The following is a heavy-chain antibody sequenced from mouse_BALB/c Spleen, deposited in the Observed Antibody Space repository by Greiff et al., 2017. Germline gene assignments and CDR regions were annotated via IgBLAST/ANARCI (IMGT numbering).Heavy chain of an antibody. D-gene: IGHD2-14*01. CDR2: IDPANGNT. Sequence: EVKLMESGAELVKPGASVKLSCTASGFNIKDTYMHWVKQRPEQGLEWIGRIDPANGNTKYDPKFQGKATITADTSSNTAYLQLSSLTSEDTAVYYCATHRYFYAMDYWGQGTSVTVSS. CDR1: GFNIKDTY. V-gene: IGHV14-3*02. CDR3: ATHRYFYAMDY. J-gene: IGHJ4*01.